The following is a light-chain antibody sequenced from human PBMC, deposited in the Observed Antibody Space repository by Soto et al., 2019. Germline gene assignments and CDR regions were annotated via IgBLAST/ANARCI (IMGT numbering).Light chain of an antibody. Sequence: QPVLTQPPSASESPGQSVTIPCTGVSGDVGGYTYVSWYQHSPGKAPKLLIYEVSKRPQGVPDRFTGSKSGNTASLTVSELQADDEADYYCCSSGGRNGFVVFGGGTKLTVL. J-gene: IGLJ2*01. V-gene: IGLV2-8*01. CDR2: EVS. CDR3: CSSGGRNGFVV. CDR1: SGDVGGYTY.